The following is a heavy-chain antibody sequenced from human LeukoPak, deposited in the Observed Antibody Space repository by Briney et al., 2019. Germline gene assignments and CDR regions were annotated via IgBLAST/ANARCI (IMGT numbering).Heavy chain of an antibody. CDR1: GFTFSSYE. V-gene: IGHV3-48*03. Sequence: PGGSLRLSCAASGFTFSSYEMNWVRQAPGKGLEWVSYISSSGSTIYYADSVKGRFTISRDNAKNSLYLQMNSLRAEDTAVYYCARDIGYYDSSGYTPYGAFDTWGQGTMVTVSS. J-gene: IGHJ3*02. CDR2: ISSSGSTI. D-gene: IGHD3-22*01. CDR3: ARDIGYYDSSGYTPYGAFDT.